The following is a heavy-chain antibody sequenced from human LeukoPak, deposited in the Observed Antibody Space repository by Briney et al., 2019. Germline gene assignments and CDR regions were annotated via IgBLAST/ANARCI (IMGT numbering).Heavy chain of an antibody. CDR1: GFTFGDYA. CDR2: IRSKAYGGTT. D-gene: IGHD2-15*01. V-gene: IGHV3-49*03. J-gene: IGHJ4*02. Sequence: GGSLRLSCTASGFTFGDYAMSWFRQAPGKGLEWVGFIRSKAYGGTTEYAASVKGRFTISRDDSKSIAYLQMNSLKTEDTAVYYCAKAISYCSGGSCYPGGFDYWGQGTLVTVSS. CDR3: AKAISYCSGGSCYPGGFDY.